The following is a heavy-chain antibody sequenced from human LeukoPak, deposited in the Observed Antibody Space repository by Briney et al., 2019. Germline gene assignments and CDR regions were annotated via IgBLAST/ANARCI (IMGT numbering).Heavy chain of an antibody. D-gene: IGHD3-9*01. CDR3: ARSDFDWFFDY. CDR2: VHSSGTT. V-gene: IGHV4-4*07. Sequence: SETLSLTCSVSGGSINNYYWSWIRQPAGKGLEWIGRVHSSGTTNYNPSLKSRVTMSVDTSKNQFSLKLSSVTAADTAVYYCARSDFDWFFDYWGQGTLVTVSS. J-gene: IGHJ4*02. CDR1: GGSINNYY.